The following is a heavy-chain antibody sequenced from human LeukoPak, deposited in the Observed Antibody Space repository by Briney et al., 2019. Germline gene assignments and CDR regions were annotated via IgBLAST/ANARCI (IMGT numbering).Heavy chain of an antibody. CDR1: GFTFSSYE. CDR2: ISSSGSTI. CDR3: ARVNYDYVWGSYRYYYFDY. D-gene: IGHD3-16*02. J-gene: IGHJ4*02. Sequence: PGGSLRLSCAASGFTFSSYEMNWVRQAPGKGLEWASYISSSGSTIYYADSVKGRFTISRDNAKNSLYLQMNSLRAEDTAVYYCARVNYDYVWGSYRYYYFDYWGQGTLVTVSS. V-gene: IGHV3-48*03.